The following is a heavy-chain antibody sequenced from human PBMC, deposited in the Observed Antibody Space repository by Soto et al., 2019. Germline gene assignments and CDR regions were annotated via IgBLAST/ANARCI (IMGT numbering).Heavy chain of an antibody. Sequence: PGGSLRLSCAASGFTFSSYSMNWVRQAPGKGLEWVSSISSSSSYIYYADSVKGRFTISRDNAKNSLYLQMNSLRAEDTAVYYCARDTYDSSGYYCPFDYWGQGTLVTVPQ. CDR3: ARDTYDSSGYYCPFDY. D-gene: IGHD3-22*01. V-gene: IGHV3-21*01. J-gene: IGHJ4*02. CDR2: ISSSSSYI. CDR1: GFTFSSYS.